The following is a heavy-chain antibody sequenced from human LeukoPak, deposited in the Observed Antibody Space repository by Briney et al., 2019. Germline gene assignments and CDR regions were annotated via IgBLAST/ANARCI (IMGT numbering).Heavy chain of an antibody. CDR3: TRHNYYEDGFDY. CDR1: GFIFSSHG. Sequence: GGSLRLSCAASGFIFSSHGMNWVRQAPGKGLEWVSGISPSGDITYYADSVKGRFTISRDNSKNTVYLQMNSLKTEDTAVYYCTRHNYYEDGFDYWGQGTLVTVSS. CDR2: ISPSGDIT. J-gene: IGHJ4*02. D-gene: IGHD3-22*01. V-gene: IGHV3-23*01.